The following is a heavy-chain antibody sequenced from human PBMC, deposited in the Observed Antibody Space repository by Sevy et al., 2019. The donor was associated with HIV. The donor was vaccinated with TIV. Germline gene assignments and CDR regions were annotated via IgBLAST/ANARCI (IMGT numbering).Heavy chain of an antibody. CDR1: GGSISSSSNY. CDR3: ARGSGWYGGNLDY. Sequence: SETLSLTCTVSGGSISSSSNYWGWIRQPPGKGLEWIGSMYYSGNTHYKPSLKSRVTISADTSKNQFSLKLSSVTAADTALYCCARGSGWYGGNLDYWGQGTLVTVSS. V-gene: IGHV4-39*01. J-gene: IGHJ4*02. CDR2: MYYSGNT. D-gene: IGHD6-19*01.